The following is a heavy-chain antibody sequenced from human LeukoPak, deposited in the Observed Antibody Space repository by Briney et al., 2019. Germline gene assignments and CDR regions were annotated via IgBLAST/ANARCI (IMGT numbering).Heavy chain of an antibody. V-gene: IGHV3-30-3*01. CDR3: ARDFVPTYSYGYGDAFDI. CDR2: ISYDGSNK. Sequence: GRSLRLSCAASGFTFSSYAMHWVRQAPGKGLEWVAVISYDGSNKYYADSVKGRFTISRDNSKNTLYLQMNSLRAEDTAVYYCARDFVPTYSYGYGDAFDIWGQGTMVTVSS. J-gene: IGHJ3*02. D-gene: IGHD5-18*01. CDR1: GFTFSSYA.